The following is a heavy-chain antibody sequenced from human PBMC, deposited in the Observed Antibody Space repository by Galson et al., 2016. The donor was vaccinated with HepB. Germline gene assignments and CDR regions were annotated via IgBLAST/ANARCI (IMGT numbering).Heavy chain of an antibody. CDR1: GYTFTTYG. D-gene: IGHD3-10*01. CDR3: AREGVWGA. CDR2: ISGKNGNT. J-gene: IGHJ5*02. Sequence: SVKVSCKASGYTFTTYGFSWVRQAPGQGLEWMGWISGKNGNTNYAQKFQGRVTMTTDTSTSTAYMELRSLRYDDTAVYYCAREGVWGAWGQGTLVTVSS. V-gene: IGHV1-18*01.